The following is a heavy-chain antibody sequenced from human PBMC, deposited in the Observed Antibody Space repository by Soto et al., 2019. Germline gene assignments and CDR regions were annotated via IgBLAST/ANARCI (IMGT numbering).Heavy chain of an antibody. Sequence: SETLSLTCDVSGGSITTSVLWTWVRQFPGKGLEWIGEIAHDGHTNYNPSLSGRVTMSVDLSNSQFSLNVTSVTAADTAVYFCARVRYCLTGRCFPNWFDSWGQGALVTVSS. CDR1: GGSITTSVL. D-gene: IGHD7-27*01. CDR2: IAHDGHT. CDR3: ARVRYCLTGRCFPNWFDS. J-gene: IGHJ5*01. V-gene: IGHV4-4*02.